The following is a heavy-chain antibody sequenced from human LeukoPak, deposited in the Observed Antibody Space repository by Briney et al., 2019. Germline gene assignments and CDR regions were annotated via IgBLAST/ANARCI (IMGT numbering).Heavy chain of an antibody. D-gene: IGHD4/OR15-4a*01. CDR3: ARGFSDVALVGAGSFDY. Sequence: PSETLCLTCTASGGSISSYYWSWIRQPPGKGLEWIGYIYYSGSTNYNPSLKSRVTISVDTSKNQFSLKLSSVTAADTAVYYCARGFSDVALVGAGSFDYWGQGTLVTVSS. CDR2: IYYSGST. V-gene: IGHV4-59*12. CDR1: GGSISSYY. J-gene: IGHJ4*02.